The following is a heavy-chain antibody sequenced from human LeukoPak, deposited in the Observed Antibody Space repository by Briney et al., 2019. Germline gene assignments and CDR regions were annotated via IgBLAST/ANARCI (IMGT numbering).Heavy chain of an antibody. V-gene: IGHV4-59*01. Sequence: SETLPLTCTVSGGSISTYYWSWIRQPPGKGLEWIGYIYYTGSTSYNPSLKSRVTMSLDASKNQFSLELNSVTPADTAVYYCARGGNYWPQWWFDPWGRGTLVSVSS. CDR1: GGSISTYY. CDR3: ARGGNYWPQWWFDP. J-gene: IGHJ5*02. D-gene: IGHD1-26*01. CDR2: IYYTGST.